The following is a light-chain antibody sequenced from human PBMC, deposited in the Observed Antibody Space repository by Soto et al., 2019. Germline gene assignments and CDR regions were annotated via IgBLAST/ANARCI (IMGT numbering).Light chain of an antibody. V-gene: IGKV3-11*01. CDR2: DAS. CDR3: QQRSNWPDA. J-gene: IGKJ5*01. CDR1: QSLINF. Sequence: EIVLTQSPGTLSLSPGERATLSCRASQSLINFVAWYQQKPGQPHRLLIYDASKRATGIPTRFSGSGSGTDFTLTISSLQPEDFAVDDGQQRSNWPDAFGQGTRLEIK.